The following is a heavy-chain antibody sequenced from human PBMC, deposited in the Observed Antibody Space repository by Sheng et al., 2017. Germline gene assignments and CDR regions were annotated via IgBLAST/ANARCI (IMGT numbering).Heavy chain of an antibody. CDR3: ARVGRRITFGGVIVTPDDY. CDR2: INHSGST. J-gene: IGHJ4*02. V-gene: IGHV4-34*01. D-gene: IGHD3-16*02. Sequence: QVQLQQWGAGLLKPSETLSLTCAVYGGSFSGYYWSWIRQPPGKGLEWIGEINHSGSTNYNPSLKSRVTISVDTSKNQFSLKLSSVTAADTAVYYCARVGRRITFGGVIVTPDDYWGQGTLVTVSS. CDR1: GGSFSGYY.